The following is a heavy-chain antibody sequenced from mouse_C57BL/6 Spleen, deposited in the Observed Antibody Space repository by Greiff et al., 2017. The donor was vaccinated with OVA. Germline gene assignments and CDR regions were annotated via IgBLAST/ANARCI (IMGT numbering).Heavy chain of an antibody. Sequence: QVQLKQSGAELVRPGSSVKLSCKASGYTFTSYWMDWVKQRPGQGLEWIGNIYPSDSETHYNQKFKDKATLTVDKSSSTAYMQLSSLTSEDSAVYYCARKDYYYGSSPYYVDYWGQGTTLTVSS. D-gene: IGHD1-1*01. V-gene: IGHV1-61*01. CDR1: GYTFTSYW. J-gene: IGHJ2*01. CDR2: IYPSDSET. CDR3: ARKDYYYGSSPYYVDY.